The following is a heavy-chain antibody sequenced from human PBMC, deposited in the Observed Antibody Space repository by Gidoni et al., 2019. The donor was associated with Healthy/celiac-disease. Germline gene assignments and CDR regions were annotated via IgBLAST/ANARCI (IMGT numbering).Heavy chain of an antibody. D-gene: IGHD3-22*01. Sequence: QVQLVQSGAEVKKPGSSVKVSCKASGGTFSSYPISWVRQAPGQELEWLGGIIPIFGAANYAQKFQGRVTITADESTSTAYMELSSLRSEDTAVYYCARVPEGDYYDSSAYYYYGMDVWGQGTTVTVSS. CDR3: ARVPEGDYYDSSAYYYYGMDV. CDR2: IIPIFGAA. CDR1: GGTFSSYP. J-gene: IGHJ6*02. V-gene: IGHV1-69*01.